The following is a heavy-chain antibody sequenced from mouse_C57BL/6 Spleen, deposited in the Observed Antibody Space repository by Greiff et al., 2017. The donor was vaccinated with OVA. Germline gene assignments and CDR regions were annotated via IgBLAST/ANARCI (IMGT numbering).Heavy chain of an antibody. V-gene: IGHV1-54*01. D-gene: IGHD2-12*01. CDR2: INPGSGGT. CDR1: GYAFTNYL. CDR3: ARLLLRDYFDY. Sequence: VKLMESGAELVRPGTSVKVSCKASGYAFTNYLIEWVKQRPGQGLEWLCVINPGSGGTNYNEKFKGKATLTADKSSRTAYMQLSRLTSEDSAVYFCARLLLRDYFDYWGQGTTLTVSS. J-gene: IGHJ2*01.